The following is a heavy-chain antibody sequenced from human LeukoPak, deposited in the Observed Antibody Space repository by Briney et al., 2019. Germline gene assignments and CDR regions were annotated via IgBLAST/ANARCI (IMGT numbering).Heavy chain of an antibody. CDR1: GGSFSGYY. J-gene: IGHJ5*02. V-gene: IGHV4-34*01. CDR2: INHSGST. D-gene: IGHD2-2*01. Sequence: SETLSLTCAVYGGSFSGYYWSWIRQPPGKGLEWIGEINHSGSTNYNPSLKSRVTISVDTSKNQFPLKLSSVTAADTAVYYCARDIVVVPATSPNWFDPWGQGTLVTVSS. CDR3: ARDIVVVPATSPNWFDP.